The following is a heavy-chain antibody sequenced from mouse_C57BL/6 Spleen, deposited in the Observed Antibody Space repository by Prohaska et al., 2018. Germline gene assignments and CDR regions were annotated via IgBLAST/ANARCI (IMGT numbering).Heavy chain of an antibody. CDR2: IDPSDSET. J-gene: IGHJ2*01. CDR3: ARQTYYYGSSLFDY. Sequence: QVQLQQPGAELVRPGSSVKLSCKASGYTFTSYWMPWVKQRPIQGLEWIGNIDPSDSETHYYQKFKDKATLTVDKSSSTAYMQLSSLTSEDSAVYYCARQTYYYGSSLFDYWGQGTTLTVSS. D-gene: IGHD1-1*01. CDR1: GYTFTSYW. V-gene: IGHV1-52*01.